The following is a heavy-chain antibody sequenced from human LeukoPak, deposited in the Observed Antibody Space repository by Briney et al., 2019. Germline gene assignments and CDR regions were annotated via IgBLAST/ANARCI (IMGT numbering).Heavy chain of an antibody. D-gene: IGHD2-2*01. J-gene: IGHJ4*02. V-gene: IGHV4-30-2*01. Sequence: KPSDTLPLTCAVSGASISSDSYSWSWIRQPPGKGLERIRDKSNSGSTYYNPSLKSRVTISVDKSKNQFSLKPTSVTAADTAVYYCARVFCTTISCQDRHYFDSWGQGTLVT. CDR1: GASISSDSYS. CDR2: KSNSGST. CDR3: ARVFCTTISCQDRHYFDS.